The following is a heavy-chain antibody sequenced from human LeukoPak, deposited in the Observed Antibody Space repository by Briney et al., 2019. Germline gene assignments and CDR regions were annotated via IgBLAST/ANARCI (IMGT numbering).Heavy chain of an antibody. CDR1: GGTFSSYA. V-gene: IGHV1-69*05. CDR2: IIPIFGTA. Sequence: ASVKVSCKASGGTFSSYAISWVRQAPGQGLEWMGGIIPIFGTANYAQKFQGRVTITTDESTSTAYMELSSLRSEDTAVYYCARGAAPGDFSYYYMDVWGKGTTVTVSS. D-gene: IGHD2-15*01. J-gene: IGHJ6*03. CDR3: ARGAAPGDFSYYYMDV.